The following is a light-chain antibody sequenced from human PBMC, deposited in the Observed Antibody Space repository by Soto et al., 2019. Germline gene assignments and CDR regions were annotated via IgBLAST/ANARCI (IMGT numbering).Light chain of an antibody. CDR3: QQYNNWPPWT. Sequence: EIVMTQSPATLSVSPGERATLSCRASQSVDSNLAWYQQKPGQPPRLLIYDASTRATGIPARISGSGSGTEFTLTISSLQSEDFAVYYCQQYNNWPPWTFGQGTEVDIK. CDR1: QSVDSN. V-gene: IGKV3-15*01. CDR2: DAS. J-gene: IGKJ1*01.